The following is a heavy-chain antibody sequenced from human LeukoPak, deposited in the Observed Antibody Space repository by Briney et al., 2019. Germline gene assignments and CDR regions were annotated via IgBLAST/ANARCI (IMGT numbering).Heavy chain of an antibody. CDR1: GFTFSTYW. D-gene: IGHD6-6*01. CDR3: ARGSSNIAARNNWFDP. J-gene: IGHJ5*02. V-gene: IGHV3-7*01. CDR2: IKQDGSEK. Sequence: GGSLRLSCDASGFTFSTYWMTWVRQAPGKGLEWLATIKQDGSEKYYLDSVKGRFIISRDNAKTSLHLQMNSLRAEDTAVYYCARGSSNIAARNNWFDPWGQGTLVTVSS.